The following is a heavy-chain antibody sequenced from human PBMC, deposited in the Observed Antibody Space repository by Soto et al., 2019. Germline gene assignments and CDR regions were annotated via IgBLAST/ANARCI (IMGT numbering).Heavy chain of an antibody. CDR2: IIPIFGTA. V-gene: IGHV1-69*13. CDR3: ARDPKPIHETSWYFDL. J-gene: IGHJ2*01. Sequence: GASVKVSCKASGGTFSSYAISWVRQAPGQGLEWMGGIIPIFGTANYAQKFQGRVTITADESTSTAYMELSSLRSEDTAVYYCARDPKPIHETSWYFDLWGRGTLVTVSS. CDR1: GGTFSSYA.